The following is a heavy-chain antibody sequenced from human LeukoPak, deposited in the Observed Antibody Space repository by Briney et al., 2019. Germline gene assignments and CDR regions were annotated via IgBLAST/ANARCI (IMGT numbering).Heavy chain of an antibody. D-gene: IGHD5-24*01. CDR2: ISAYNGNT. J-gene: IGHJ4*02. CDR1: RYTFTSYG. Sequence: GASLKVSFKASRYTFTSYGISWVRQAPGQGLEWMGWISAYNGNTNYAQKLQGRVTMTTDTSTSTAYMELRSLRSDDTAVYYCARDRDGYNYFDYWGQGTLVTVSS. CDR3: ARDRDGYNYFDY. V-gene: IGHV1-18*01.